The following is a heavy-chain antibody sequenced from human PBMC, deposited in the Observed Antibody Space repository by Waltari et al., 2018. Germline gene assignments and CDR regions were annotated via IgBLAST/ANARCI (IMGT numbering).Heavy chain of an antibody. CDR2: INMDGSST. J-gene: IGHJ6*02. CDR1: VSTYSSYC. D-gene: IGHD3-3*02. V-gene: IGHV3-74*01. CDR3: ARGSFLEWLGGMDV. Sequence: EVQLVESGGGIVQPGGSLRLSCAASVSTYSSYCMQWFRHAPGKGLVWVSRINMDGSSTRYADSVKGRFTISRDNAKNTLYLQMNSLRAEDTAVYYCARGSFLEWLGGMDVWGQGTTVTVS.